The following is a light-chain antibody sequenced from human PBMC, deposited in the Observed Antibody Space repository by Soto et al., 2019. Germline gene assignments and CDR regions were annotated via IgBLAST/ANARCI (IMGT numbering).Light chain of an antibody. Sequence: DIQMTQSPSSLSASVGDRVTITCQASQDISNYLNWYQQKPGKAPKLLNYDASNLETGVPSRFSGSGSGTDFTFTISSLQPEDIATDYCQQYDNLPITFGGVTKVEIK. J-gene: IGKJ4*01. CDR1: QDISNY. CDR3: QQYDNLPIT. V-gene: IGKV1-33*01. CDR2: DAS.